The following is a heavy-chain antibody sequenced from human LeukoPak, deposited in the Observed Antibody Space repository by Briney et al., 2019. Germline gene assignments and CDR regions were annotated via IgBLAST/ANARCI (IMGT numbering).Heavy chain of an antibody. J-gene: IGHJ4*02. V-gene: IGHV1-2*02. CDR1: GYTFTCYD. D-gene: IGHD6-19*01. CDR3: ARVCRAVAGRTFDY. CDR2: INPNSGGT. Sequence: ASVKVSCKASGYTFTCYDMHWVRQAPGQGLEWMGWINPNSGGTNCAQKFQGRVTMTRDTSISTAYMELSRLRSDDTAVYYCARVCRAVAGRTFDYWGQGTLVTVSS.